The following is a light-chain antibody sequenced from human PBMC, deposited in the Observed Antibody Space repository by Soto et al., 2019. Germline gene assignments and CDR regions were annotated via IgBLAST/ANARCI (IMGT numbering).Light chain of an antibody. CDR2: GAS. CDR3: QQYNSWPILLYT. V-gene: IGKV3-15*01. Sequence: EIVMTQSPATLSVSPGERATLSCRASQSVSSNLAWYQQKPGQAPRLLIYGASTRATGIPARFSGSGSGTEFTLTISSLQSEDFAVYYCQQYNSWPILLYTFGQGTKLEIK. CDR1: QSVSSN. J-gene: IGKJ2*01.